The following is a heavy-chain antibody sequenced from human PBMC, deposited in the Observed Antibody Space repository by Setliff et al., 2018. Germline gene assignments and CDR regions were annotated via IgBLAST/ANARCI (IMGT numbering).Heavy chain of an antibody. V-gene: IGHV4-4*07. Sequence: PSETLSLTCSVSGGIIYDHWWTWIRQPAGAGLEWIGRIYSDGSADYNPSLRSRVTISVDKSKNQFFLKLTSMTAADTALYFCARERQGGFLEWAPFDSRGQGVGVTVSS. CDR1: GGIIYDHW. CDR3: ARERQGGFLEWAPFDS. D-gene: IGHD3-3*01. J-gene: IGHJ4*02. CDR2: IYSDGSA.